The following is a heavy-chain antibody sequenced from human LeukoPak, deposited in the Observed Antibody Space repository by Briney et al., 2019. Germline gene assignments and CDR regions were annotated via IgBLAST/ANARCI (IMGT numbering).Heavy chain of an antibody. Sequence: SETLSLTCAVYGGSFSGYYWSWIRQPPGNGLEWIGEINHSGSTNYNPSLKSRVTISVDTSKNQFSLKLSSVTAADTAVYYCARGPDYYGSSGYYNWFDPWGQGTLVTVSS. CDR3: ARGPDYYGSSGYYNWFDP. V-gene: IGHV4-34*01. CDR2: INHSGST. D-gene: IGHD3-22*01. CDR1: GGSFSGYY. J-gene: IGHJ5*02.